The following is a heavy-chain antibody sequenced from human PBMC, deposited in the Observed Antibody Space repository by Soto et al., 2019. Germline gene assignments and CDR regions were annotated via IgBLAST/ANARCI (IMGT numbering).Heavy chain of an antibody. CDR1: GGTFSSYA. D-gene: IGHD5-18*01. CDR3: ARDVYRGYSYGLNY. Sequence: QVQLVQSGAEVKKPGSSVKVSCKASGGTFSSYAISWVRQAPGQGLEWMGWISAYNGNTNYAQKLQGRVTMTTDTSTSTAYMELRSLRSDDTAVYYCARDVYRGYSYGLNYWGQGTLVTVSS. J-gene: IGHJ4*02. CDR2: ISAYNGNT. V-gene: IGHV1-18*01.